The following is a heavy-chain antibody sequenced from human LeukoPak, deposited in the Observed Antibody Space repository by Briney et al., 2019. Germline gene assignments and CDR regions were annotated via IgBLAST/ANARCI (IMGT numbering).Heavy chain of an antibody. J-gene: IGHJ4*02. Sequence: KPSETLSLTCSFSGDSMNNHFWSWIRQPAGKGLEWIGRIYTSGSTNYNPSLKSRVTISVDTSKNQFSLKLSSVTATDTAVYYCHFKYCSSSTCFYYFDYWGQGTLVTVSS. V-gene: IGHV4-4*07. CDR3: HFKYCSSSTCFYYFDY. CDR2: IYTSGST. CDR1: GDSMNNHF. D-gene: IGHD2-2*01.